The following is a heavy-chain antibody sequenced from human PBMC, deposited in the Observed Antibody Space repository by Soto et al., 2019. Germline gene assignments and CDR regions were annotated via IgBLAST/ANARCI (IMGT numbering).Heavy chain of an antibody. CDR2: ISSSSSTI. J-gene: IGHJ4*02. V-gene: IGHV3-48*02. D-gene: IGHD3-10*01. Sequence: EVQLLESGGGLAQPGGSLRLSCAASGFTFNTYAMSWVRQAPGKGLEWVSYISSSSSTIYYADSVKGRFTISRDNAKNSLYLQMNSLRDEDTAVYYCARDRGSLSRFYFDYWGQGTLVTVSS. CDR1: GFTFNTYA. CDR3: ARDRGSLSRFYFDY.